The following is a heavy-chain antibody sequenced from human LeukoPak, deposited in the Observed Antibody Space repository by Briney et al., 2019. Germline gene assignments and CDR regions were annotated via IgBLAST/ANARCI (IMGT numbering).Heavy chain of an antibody. CDR3: ARLSRDIVVVPAPPDAFDI. J-gene: IGHJ3*02. CDR1: GFTFSSYS. D-gene: IGHD2-2*01. Sequence: GGSLRLSCAASGFTFSSYSMNWVRQAPGKGLEWVSSISSSSSYIYYADSVKGRFTISRDNAKNSLYLQMNSLRAEDTAVYYCARLSRDIVVVPAPPDAFDIWGQGTMVTVSS. CDR2: ISSSSSYI. V-gene: IGHV3-21*01.